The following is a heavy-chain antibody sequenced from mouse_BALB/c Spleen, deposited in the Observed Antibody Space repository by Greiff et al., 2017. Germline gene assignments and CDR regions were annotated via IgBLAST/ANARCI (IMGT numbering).Heavy chain of an antibody. CDR2: IWSGGST. D-gene: IGHD1-1*01. CDR1: GFSLTSYG. V-gene: IGHV2-2*02. J-gene: IGHJ4*01. CDR3: ARNKGYGSSYPYAMDY. Sequence: VMLVESGPGLVQPSQSLSITCTVSGFSLTSYGVHWVRQSPGKGLEWLGVIWSGGSTDYNAAFISRLSISKDNSKSQVFFKMNSLQANDTAIYYCARNKGYGSSYPYAMDYWGQGTSVTVSS.